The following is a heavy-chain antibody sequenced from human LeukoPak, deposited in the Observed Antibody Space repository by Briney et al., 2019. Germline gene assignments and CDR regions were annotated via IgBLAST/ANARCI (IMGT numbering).Heavy chain of an antibody. Sequence: ASVKISCKASGYTFTNYDINWVRQATGQGLEWMGWMNPNSGNTGYAQKFQGRVTITRNTSISTAYMELSSLRSEDTAVFYCARGLGSSGWYGGGGYYYYYMDVWGKGTTATISS. CDR3: ARGLGSSGWYGGGGYYYYYMDV. CDR1: GYTFTNYD. D-gene: IGHD6-19*01. CDR2: MNPNSGNT. J-gene: IGHJ6*03. V-gene: IGHV1-8*01.